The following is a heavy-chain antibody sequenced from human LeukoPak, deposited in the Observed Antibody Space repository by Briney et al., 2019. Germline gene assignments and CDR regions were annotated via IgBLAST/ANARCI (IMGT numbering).Heavy chain of an antibody. V-gene: IGHV4-59*01. CDR1: GGSIRSYY. Sequence: SETLSLICTVSGGSIRSYYWSWIRQPPGKGLEWIGYIYYSGSTNYNPSLKSRVTISVDTSKNQFSLKLSSVTAADAAVYYCARVRSSGYPPPPAFDYWGQGTLVTVSS. D-gene: IGHD3-22*01. CDR3: ARVRSSGYPPPPAFDY. J-gene: IGHJ4*02. CDR2: IYYSGST.